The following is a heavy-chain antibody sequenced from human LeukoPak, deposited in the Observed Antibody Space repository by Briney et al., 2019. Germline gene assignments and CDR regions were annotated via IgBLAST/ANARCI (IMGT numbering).Heavy chain of an antibody. J-gene: IGHJ3*02. V-gene: IGHV1-24*01. D-gene: IGHD6-19*01. CDR1: GYTLTELS. CDR2: FDPEDGET. Sequence: ASVKVSCKVSGYTLTELSMHWVRQAPGKGLEWMGGFDPEDGETIYAQKFQGRVTMTEDTSTDTAYMELSSLRSEDTAVYYCATDSYSSGWHDAFDIWGQGTMVTVSS. CDR3: ATDSYSSGWHDAFDI.